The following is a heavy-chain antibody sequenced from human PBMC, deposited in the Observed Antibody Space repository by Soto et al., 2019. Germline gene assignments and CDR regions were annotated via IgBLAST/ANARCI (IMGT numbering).Heavy chain of an antibody. CDR3: ARDIYSYGSVGTPDV. Sequence: PGGSLRLSCAASGFTFRFYSMSWVRQAPGKGLEWVSCTTGSGDTTSYADSVKGRFTISRDNSKNTLYLQMNSLRGEDTAVYYCARDIYSYGSVGTPDVWGQGTMVTVSS. CDR1: GFTFRFYS. CDR2: TTGSGDTT. V-gene: IGHV3-23*01. J-gene: IGHJ3*01. D-gene: IGHD3-16*02.